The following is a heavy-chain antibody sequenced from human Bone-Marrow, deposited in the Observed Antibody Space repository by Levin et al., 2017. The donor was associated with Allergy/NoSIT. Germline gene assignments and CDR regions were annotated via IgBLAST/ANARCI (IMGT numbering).Heavy chain of an antibody. J-gene: IGHJ6*02. Sequence: GESLKISCEASGFTFSSYSFSWVRQAPGKGLQWVAFVSSWSDNIYYAYSVKGRFTVSRDNSKNKLFLQMNNLRADDSAVYFCARDRMRDYHGMDVWGQGTTVTVSS. CDR2: VSSWSDNI. CDR1: GFTFSSYS. CDR3: ARDRMRDYHGMDV. V-gene: IGHV3-21*06. D-gene: IGHD2-15*01.